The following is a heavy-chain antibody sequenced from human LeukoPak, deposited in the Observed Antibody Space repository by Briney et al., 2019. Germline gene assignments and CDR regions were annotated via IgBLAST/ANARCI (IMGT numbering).Heavy chain of an antibody. V-gene: IGHV3-23*01. J-gene: IGHJ4*02. CDR3: ARARYCSSTSCFLDY. CDR2: ISTSGDST. D-gene: IGHD2-2*01. CDR1: GLTFNNYA. Sequence: GGSLRLSCAVSGLTFNNYAMTWVRQAPGKGLEWVSTISTSGDSTYYADSVKGRFTISRDNSKNTLYLQMNSLTAEDTALHYCARARYCSSTSCFLDYWGQGTLVTVSS.